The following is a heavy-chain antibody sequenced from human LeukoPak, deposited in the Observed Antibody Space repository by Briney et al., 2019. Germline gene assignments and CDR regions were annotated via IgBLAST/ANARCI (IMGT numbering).Heavy chain of an antibody. J-gene: IGHJ6*03. V-gene: IGHV4-34*01. CDR1: GGSFSGYY. CDR2: INHSGST. Sequence: SETLSLTCAVYGGSFSGYYWSWIHQPPGKGLEWIGEINHSGSTNYNPSLKSRVTISVDTSKNQFSLKLSSVTAADTAVYYCASSGVPAAIRTVWYYYYYMDVWGKGTTVTVSS. CDR3: ASSGVPAAIRTVWYYYYYMDV. D-gene: IGHD2-2*02.